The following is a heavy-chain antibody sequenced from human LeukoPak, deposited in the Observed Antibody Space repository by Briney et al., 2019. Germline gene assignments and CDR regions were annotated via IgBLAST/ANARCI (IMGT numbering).Heavy chain of an antibody. V-gene: IGHV3-30*04. CDR2: ISRDGRTN. Sequence: GGSLRLSCAASGFTFSSYVMHWVRQAPGKGLEWVAVISRDGRTNYCADSVKGRFTISRDNSKNTLYLQMNSLRAEDTAVYYCAKGSTISGHHFDYWGQGTLVTV. CDR1: GFTFSSYV. CDR3: AKGSTISGHHFDY. J-gene: IGHJ4*02. D-gene: IGHD6-19*01.